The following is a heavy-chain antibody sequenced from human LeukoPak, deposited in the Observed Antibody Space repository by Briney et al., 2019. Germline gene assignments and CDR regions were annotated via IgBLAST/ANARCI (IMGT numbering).Heavy chain of an antibody. Sequence: SETLSLTCTVSGGSISSSSYYWGWIRQPPGKGLEWIGSIYYSGSTYYNPFLKSRVTISVDTSKNQFSLKLSSVTAADTAVYYCARTVWGRYYYDSSGTYYFDYWGQGTLVTVSS. CDR1: GGSISSSSYY. CDR3: ARTVWGRYYYDSSGTYYFDY. V-gene: IGHV4-39*01. CDR2: IYYSGST. D-gene: IGHD3-22*01. J-gene: IGHJ4*02.